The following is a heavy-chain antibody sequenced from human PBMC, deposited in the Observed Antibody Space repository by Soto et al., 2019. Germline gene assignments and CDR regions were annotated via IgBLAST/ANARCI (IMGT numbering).Heavy chain of an antibody. CDR3: AKVGYYDSSGHNWFDP. CDR1: GFTFSSYV. V-gene: IGHV3-23*01. D-gene: IGHD3-22*01. Sequence: PGGSLRLSCAVSGFTFSSYVVSWVRQAPGKGLEWVSAISGSGGSTYYADSVKGRFTISRDNSKNTLYLQMNSLRADDTAVYYCAKVGYYDSSGHNWFDPWGQGTLVTVSS. J-gene: IGHJ5*02. CDR2: ISGSGGST.